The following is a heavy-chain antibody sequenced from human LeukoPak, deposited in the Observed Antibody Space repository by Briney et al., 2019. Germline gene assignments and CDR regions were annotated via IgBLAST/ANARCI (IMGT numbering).Heavy chain of an antibody. CDR3: AKLKSMVATSMYYFDY. CDR2: ISGSGGST. V-gene: IGHV3-23*01. J-gene: IGHJ4*02. Sequence: GGSLRLSCPASGFTFSSYAMSWVRQAPGKGLEWVSAISGSGGSTYYADSVKGRFTISRDNSKNTLYLQMNSLRAEDTAVYYCAKLKSMVATSMYYFDYWGQGTLVTVSS. D-gene: IGHD5-12*01. CDR1: GFTFSSYA.